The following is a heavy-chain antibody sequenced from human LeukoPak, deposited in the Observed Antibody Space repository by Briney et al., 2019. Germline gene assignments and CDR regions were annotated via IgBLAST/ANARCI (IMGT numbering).Heavy chain of an antibody. J-gene: IGHJ5*02. CDR2: IYYSGST. CDR3: ARVRITIFGVVDRVFDP. V-gene: IGHV4-39*07. Sequence: SETLSLTCTVSGGSISSNSYYWGWIRQPPGKGLEWIGSIYYSGSTYYNPSLKSRVTISVDTSKNQFSLKLSSVTAADTAVYYCARVRITIFGVVDRVFDPWGQGTLVTVSS. CDR1: GGSISSNSYY. D-gene: IGHD3-3*01.